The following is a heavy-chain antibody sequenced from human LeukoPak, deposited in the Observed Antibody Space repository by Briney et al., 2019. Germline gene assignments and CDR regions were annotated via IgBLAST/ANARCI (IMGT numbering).Heavy chain of an antibody. CDR2: INPSGGST. D-gene: IGHD2-21*01. CDR1: GYTFTSYY. CDR3: ARDDLGAAHIVVVRGALYDY. Sequence: ASVKVSCKASGYTFTSYYMHWVRQVPGQGLEWMGIINPSGGSTSYAQKFQGRVTMTRDTSTSTVYMELSSLRSEDTAVYYCARDDLGAAHIVVVRGALYDYWGQGTLVTVSS. J-gene: IGHJ4*02. V-gene: IGHV1-46*01.